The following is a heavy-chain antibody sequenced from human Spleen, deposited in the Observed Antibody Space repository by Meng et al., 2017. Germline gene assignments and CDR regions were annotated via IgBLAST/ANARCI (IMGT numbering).Heavy chain of an antibody. CDR2: INHSGST. V-gene: IGHV4-34*01. CDR3: ARVSRGWSGYYGY. Sequence: QGQLPPVGAGLLTPSETLSLTFAFYGGSFSGYYWSWIRQPPGKGLEWIGEINHSGSTNYNPSLKSRVTISVDTSKNQFSLKLSSVTAADTAVYYCARVSRGWSGYYGYWGQGTLVTVSS. D-gene: IGHD3-3*01. J-gene: IGHJ4*02. CDR1: GGSFSGYY.